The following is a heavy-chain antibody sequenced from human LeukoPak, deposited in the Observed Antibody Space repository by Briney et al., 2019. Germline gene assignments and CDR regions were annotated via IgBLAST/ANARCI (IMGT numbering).Heavy chain of an antibody. D-gene: IGHD2-2*02. CDR2: IIPIFGTA. CDR3: ASDIVVVPAAIRYYYYGMDV. Sequence: SVKVSCKASGGTFSSYAISWVRQAPGQGLEWMGGIIPIFGTANYAQKFQGRVTITADESTSTAYMELSSLRSEDTAVYYCASDIVVVPAAIRYYYYGMDVWGQGTTVTVSS. CDR1: GGTFSSYA. V-gene: IGHV1-69*13. J-gene: IGHJ6*02.